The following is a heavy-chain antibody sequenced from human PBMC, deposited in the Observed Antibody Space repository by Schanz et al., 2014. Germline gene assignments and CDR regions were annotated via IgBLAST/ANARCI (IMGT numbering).Heavy chain of an antibody. D-gene: IGHD1-26*01. J-gene: IGHJ6*02. CDR1: GFSFDDYT. CDR3: AKESRGSSFDMDV. CDR2: IDRDGGHT. V-gene: IGHV3-43*01. Sequence: EVQLVESGGVVAQPGGSLRLSCAASGFSFDDYTMHWVRQAPGKGLEWVSLIDRDGGHTYYADSVKGRFTISRDNSKISLHLHMNSLRTADTALYSSAKESRGSSFDMDVWGQGTTVTVSS.